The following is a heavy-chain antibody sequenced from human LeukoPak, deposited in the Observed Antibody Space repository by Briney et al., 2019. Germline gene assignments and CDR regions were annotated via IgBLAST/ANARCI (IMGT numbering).Heavy chain of an antibody. Sequence: PPETLSLTCTVSDGSISSYYWSWIRQPPGKGLEWIGYIYYSGSTNYNPSLKSRVTISVDTSKNQFSLKLSSVTAADTAVYYCARFGAVQGVIFNFDYWGQGTLVTVSS. J-gene: IGHJ4*02. CDR1: DGSISSYY. D-gene: IGHD3-10*01. CDR2: IYYSGST. CDR3: ARFGAVQGVIFNFDY. V-gene: IGHV4-59*01.